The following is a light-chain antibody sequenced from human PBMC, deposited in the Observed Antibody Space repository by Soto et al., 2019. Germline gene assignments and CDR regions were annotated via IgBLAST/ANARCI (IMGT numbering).Light chain of an antibody. CDR3: QHYGSSSLFT. Sequence: EIVLTQSPGTLSLSPGERATLSCRASQSVSSSNLAWYQQKPGQAPRLLIYGASSRASGIPDRFTGSGSGTDFTLTISRLEPEDFAVYYCQHYGSSSLFTFGPGTKVDIK. CDR2: GAS. V-gene: IGKV3-20*01. J-gene: IGKJ3*01. CDR1: QSVSSSN.